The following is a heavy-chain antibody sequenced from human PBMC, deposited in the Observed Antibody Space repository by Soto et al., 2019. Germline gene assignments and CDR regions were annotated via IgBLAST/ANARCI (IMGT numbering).Heavy chain of an antibody. Sequence: QVQLVQSGAEVKKPGSSVKISCRASGGTFKNYGFSWVRQAPGQGLEWMGGFIPMFGVADYGQVFQGRFTISADESTSTVHMELTSLKAEDTAVYFCAGEGGGTGFHFWGQGTLVTVSS. CDR3: AGEGGGTGFHF. V-gene: IGHV1-69*12. J-gene: IGHJ4*02. D-gene: IGHD3-9*01. CDR2: FIPMFGVA. CDR1: GGTFKNYG.